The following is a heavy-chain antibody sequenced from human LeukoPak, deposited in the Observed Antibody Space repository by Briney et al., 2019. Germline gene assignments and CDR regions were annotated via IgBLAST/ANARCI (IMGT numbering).Heavy chain of an antibody. D-gene: IGHD6-6*01. CDR3: ARDLIAARPGWFDP. CDR1: GGSISCYY. J-gene: IGHJ5*02. V-gene: IGHV4-4*07. CDR2: IYTSGST. Sequence: SETLSLTCTVSGGSISCYYWSWIRQPAGKGLEWIGRIYTSGSTNYNPSLKSRVTMSVDTSKNQFSLKLSSVTAADTAVYYCARDLIAARPGWFDPWGQGTLVIVSS.